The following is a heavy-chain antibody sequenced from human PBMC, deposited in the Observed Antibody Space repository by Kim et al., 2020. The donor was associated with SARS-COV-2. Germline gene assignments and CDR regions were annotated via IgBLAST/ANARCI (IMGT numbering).Heavy chain of an antibody. J-gene: IGHJ5*02. V-gene: IGHV1-18*01. D-gene: IGHD3-3*01. Sequence: ASVKVSCKASDYTFTNYGISWVRQAPGQGLEWMGWISAYNGNTNYAQKLQGRVTMTTDTSTSTAYMELRSLRSDDTAVYYCARGRLRFLEWLLYGPTPDSWFDPWGQGTLVTVSS. CDR2: ISAYNGNT. CDR1: DYTFTNYG. CDR3: ARGRLRFLEWLLYGPTPDSWFDP.